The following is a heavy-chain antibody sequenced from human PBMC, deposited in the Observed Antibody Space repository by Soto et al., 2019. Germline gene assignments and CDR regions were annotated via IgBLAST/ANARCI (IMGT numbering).Heavy chain of an antibody. CDR1: GDSFTNYA. Sequence: QVLLVQSGAEMKQPGSSVSVSCKASGDSFTNYAFTWVRQAPGQGLEWLGGIILALGTPHYSQRFQGRLTITADESSSTVYMELGSLRLDDTAVYYCGRYCTNTKCRGGYYLDLWGQGTLLTVSS. V-gene: IGHV1-69*01. CDR3: GRYCTNTKCRGGYYLDL. CDR2: IILALGTP. J-gene: IGHJ5*02. D-gene: IGHD2-8*01.